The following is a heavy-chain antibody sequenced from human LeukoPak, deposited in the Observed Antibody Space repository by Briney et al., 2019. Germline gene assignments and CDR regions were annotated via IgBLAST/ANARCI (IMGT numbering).Heavy chain of an antibody. CDR2: ITGSGDTT. V-gene: IGHV3-23*01. CDR1: GFIFRNYA. Sequence: GGSLRLSCAASGFIFRNYAMSWVRQAPGKGLEWVSAITGSGDTTYYADSVKGRFTISRDNSKNTLYVEMNTLRAEDTAVYYCARERGWELPSSFDSWGQGTLVTVSS. J-gene: IGHJ4*02. CDR3: ARERGWELPSSFDS. D-gene: IGHD1-26*01.